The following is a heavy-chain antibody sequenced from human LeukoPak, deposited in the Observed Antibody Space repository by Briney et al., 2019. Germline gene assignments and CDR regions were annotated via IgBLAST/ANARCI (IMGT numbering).Heavy chain of an antibody. CDR2: IIPIFGTA. D-gene: IGHD2-2*01. CDR3: ARDRYCSSTSCYPWWFDP. V-gene: IGHV1-69*13. Sequence: ASVKVSCKASGGTFSSYAISWVRQAPGQGLEWMGGIIPIFGTAKYAQKFQGRVTITADESTSTAYMELSSLRSEDTAVYYCARDRYCSSTSCYPWWFDPWGQGTLVTVSS. J-gene: IGHJ5*02. CDR1: GGTFSSYA.